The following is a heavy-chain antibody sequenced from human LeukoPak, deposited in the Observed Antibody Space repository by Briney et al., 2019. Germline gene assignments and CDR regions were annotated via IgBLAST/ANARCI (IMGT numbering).Heavy chain of an antibody. V-gene: IGHV3-53*01. CDR1: GFTVSSNY. CDR3: ARGDDGDYFDY. J-gene: IGHJ4*02. Sequence: GGSLRLSCAASGFTVSSNYMSWVRQAPGKGLEWVSVIYSGGSTYYADSVKGRFTISRDNSKNTLYLQMNSLRAEDTAAYYCARGDDGDYFDYWGQGTLVTVSS. D-gene: IGHD3-16*01. CDR2: IYSGGST.